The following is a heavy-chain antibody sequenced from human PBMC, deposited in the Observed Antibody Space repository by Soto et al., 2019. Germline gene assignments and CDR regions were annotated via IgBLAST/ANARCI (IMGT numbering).Heavy chain of an antibody. CDR3: AKDNDYIIDY. CDR2: SSAKNGNT. Sequence: VQLLQSGGEVKKPGASVEGSCKATGYTFTDYGISWVRQAPGQGLEWVVWSSAKNGNTNYAQKFQGRVTMTTDTSTRTAYMELRSLRSDDTAIYYCAKDNDYIIDYWGQGTLLTVSS. V-gene: IGHV1-18*01. D-gene: IGHD4-17*01. J-gene: IGHJ4*02. CDR1: GYTFTDYG.